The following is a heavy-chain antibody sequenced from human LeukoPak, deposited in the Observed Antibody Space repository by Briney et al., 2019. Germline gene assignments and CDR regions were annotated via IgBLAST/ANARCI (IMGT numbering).Heavy chain of an antibody. CDR3: AGDSSMGV. CDR1: GGPTRIYY. J-gene: IGHJ6*02. Sequence: SETLTLSCTAPGGPTRIYYGNWIRQQPGKGLEWIANVYYSGRIHENPWLKSRVIISLDTSKHQFPLKLSSVTAAAAAVYYCAGDSSMGVWGRGTTVTVSS. V-gene: IGHV4-59*01. CDR2: VYYSGRI.